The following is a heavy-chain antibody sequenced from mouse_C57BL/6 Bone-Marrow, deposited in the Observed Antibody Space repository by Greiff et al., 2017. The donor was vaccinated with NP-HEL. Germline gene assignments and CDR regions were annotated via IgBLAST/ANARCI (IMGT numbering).Heavy chain of an antibody. CDR1: GYSITSGYY. V-gene: IGHV3-6*01. D-gene: IGHD1-1*01. J-gene: IGHJ2*01. CDR2: ISYDGSN. CDR3: AREENYYGSSYQYYFDY. Sequence: EVKVEESGPGLVKPSQSLSLTCSVTGYSITSGYYWNWIRQFPGNKLEWMGYISYDGSNNYNPSLKNRISITRDTSKNQFFLKLNSVTTEDTATYYCAREENYYGSSYQYYFDYWGQGTTLTVSS.